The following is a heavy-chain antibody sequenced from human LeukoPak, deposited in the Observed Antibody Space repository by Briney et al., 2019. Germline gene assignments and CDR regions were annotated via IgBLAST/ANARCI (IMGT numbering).Heavy chain of an antibody. CDR1: GFTFSSRS. CDR2: ISSDSSYI. J-gene: IGHJ6*03. Sequence: PGGSLRLSCAASGFTFSSRSMNWVRQAPGKGLEWVSAISSDSSYIYYADSVRGRFTISRDNAKNSLYLQMNSLRAEDTAVYYCARIRDFGASYHYFYMDVWGKGTTVTVSS. V-gene: IGHV3-21*01. D-gene: IGHD4-17*01. CDR3: ARIRDFGASYHYFYMDV.